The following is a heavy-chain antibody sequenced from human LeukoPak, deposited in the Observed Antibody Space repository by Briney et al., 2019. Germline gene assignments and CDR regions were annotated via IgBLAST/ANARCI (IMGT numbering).Heavy chain of an antibody. CDR3: ARDPFSGTTDYYYYYMDV. CDR1: GGSISSYY. V-gene: IGHV4-4*07. Sequence: SETLSLTCTVSGGSISSYYWSWIRQPAGKGLEWIGRIYTSGSTNYNPSLKSRVTMSVDTSKNQFSLKLSSVTAADTAVYYCARDPFSGTTDYYYYYMDVWGKGTTVTISS. J-gene: IGHJ6*03. D-gene: IGHD1-1*01. CDR2: IYTSGST.